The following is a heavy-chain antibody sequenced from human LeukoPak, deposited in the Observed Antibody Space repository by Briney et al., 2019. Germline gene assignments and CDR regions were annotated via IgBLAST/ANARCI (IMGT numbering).Heavy chain of an antibody. CDR2: FDPEDGET. J-gene: IGHJ4*02. CDR3: ATHDFDY. V-gene: IGHV1-24*01. CDR1: GGTFSSYT. Sequence: GASVKVSCKASGGTFSSYTIAWVRQAPGQGLEWMGGFDPEDGETIYAQKFQGRVTMTEDTSTDTAYMELSSLRSEDTAVYYCATHDFDYWGQGTLVTVSS.